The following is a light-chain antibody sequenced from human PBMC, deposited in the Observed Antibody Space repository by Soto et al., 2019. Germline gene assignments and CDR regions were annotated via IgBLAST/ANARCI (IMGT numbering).Light chain of an antibody. CDR2: GAS. CDR3: QQYGSSLLFT. V-gene: IGKV3-20*01. J-gene: IGKJ3*01. Sequence: EIVLTQSPGTLSLSPGERATLSCRASQSVSSSYLAWYQQKPGQAPRLIIYGASSRATGIPARFSGSGSGTDFTLTISRLEPEDFAVYYCQQYGSSLLFTVGPGTKVDIK. CDR1: QSVSSSY.